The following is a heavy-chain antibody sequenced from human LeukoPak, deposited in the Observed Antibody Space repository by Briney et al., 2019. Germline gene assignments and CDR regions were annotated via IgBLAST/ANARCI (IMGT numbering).Heavy chain of an antibody. V-gene: IGHV1-69*06. CDR1: GGTFSSYA. D-gene: IGHD6-13*01. CDR2: IIPIFGTA. J-gene: IGHJ4*02. CDR3: ARNDAAAGAQFDY. Sequence: GASVKVSCKASGGTFSSYAISWVRQAPEQGLEWMGGIIPIFGTANYAQKFQGRVTITADKSTSTAYMELSSLRSEDTAVYYCARNDAAAGAQFDYWGQGTLVTVSS.